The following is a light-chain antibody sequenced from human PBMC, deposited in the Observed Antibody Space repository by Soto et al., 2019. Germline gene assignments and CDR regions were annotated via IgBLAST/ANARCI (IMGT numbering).Light chain of an antibody. CDR1: SSDVGRYNH. J-gene: IGLJ1*01. CDR3: SAYAGSIYV. Sequence: QSALTQPPSASGSPGQSVTISCTGTSSDVGRYNHVSWYQQHPGKAPKLIIFDVNKRPSGVPDRFSGSKSVNTASLTVSGLQAEDEDDYYCSAYAGSIYVFGTGTKVTVL. V-gene: IGLV2-8*01. CDR2: DVN.